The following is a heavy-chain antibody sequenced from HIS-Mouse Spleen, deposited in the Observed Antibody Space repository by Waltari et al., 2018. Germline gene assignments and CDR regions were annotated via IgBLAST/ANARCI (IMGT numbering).Heavy chain of an antibody. CDR3: ARGPGIAAAGTSYFDY. D-gene: IGHD6-13*01. Sequence: QVQLVESGGGVVQPGRSLRLSCAASGFTFSSYAMHWVRQAPGKWREWVAVISYDGSNKCYADSVKGRFTISRDNSKNTLYLQMNSLRAEDTAVYYCARGPGIAAAGTSYFDYWGQGTLVTVSS. V-gene: IGHV3-30*04. CDR1: GFTFSSYA. CDR2: ISYDGSNK. J-gene: IGHJ4*02.